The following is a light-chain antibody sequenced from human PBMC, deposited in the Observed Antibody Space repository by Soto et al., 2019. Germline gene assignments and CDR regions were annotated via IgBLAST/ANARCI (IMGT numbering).Light chain of an antibody. CDR1: RSVSSY. CDR2: DAS. J-gene: IGKJ4*01. CDR3: QQRSNWPPGT. V-gene: IGKV3-11*01. Sequence: EIMRKQSPATLSFSHKATATLSCMASRSVSSYLAWYQQKPGQAPRLLIYDASNRATGIPARFSGSGSGTDFTLTISSLEPEDFALYYCQQRSNWPPGTFGRGTKVDI.